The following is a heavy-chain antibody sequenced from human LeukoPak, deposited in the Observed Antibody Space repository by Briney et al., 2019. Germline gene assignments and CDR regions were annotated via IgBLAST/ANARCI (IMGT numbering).Heavy chain of an antibody. V-gene: IGHV1-2*02. D-gene: IGHD5-12*01. Sequence: ASVKVSCKASGYTFTGYYMHWVRQAPGQGLERMGWINPNSGGTNYAQKFQGRVTMTRDTSISTAYMELSRLRSDDTAVYYCARDDSGYDWGYYFDYWGQGTLVTVSS. J-gene: IGHJ4*02. CDR2: INPNSGGT. CDR3: ARDDSGYDWGYYFDY. CDR1: GYTFTGYY.